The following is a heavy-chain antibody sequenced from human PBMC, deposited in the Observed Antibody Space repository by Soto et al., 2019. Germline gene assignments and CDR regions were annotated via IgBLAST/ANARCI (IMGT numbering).Heavy chain of an antibody. CDR1: GFTFSNYN. Sequence: EVQLVESGGGLVQPGGSLRLSCAASGFTFSNYNMNWVRQAPGKGLEWLSYISTSSSTIYYADSVRGRFTISRDNAKNSLFLQINSLGAEDTAVYYCARAPRLDYGDYTGSIDYWGQGTLVTLSS. V-gene: IGHV3-48*01. CDR3: ARAPRLDYGDYTGSIDY. J-gene: IGHJ4*02. CDR2: ISTSSSTI. D-gene: IGHD4-17*01.